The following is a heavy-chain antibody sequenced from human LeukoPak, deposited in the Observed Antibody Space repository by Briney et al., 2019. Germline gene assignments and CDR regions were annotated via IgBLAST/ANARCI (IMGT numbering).Heavy chain of an antibody. CDR3: ARGYSTMPGDY. CDR1: GFTFNRHW. D-gene: IGHD2-15*01. Sequence: GGSLRLSCAASGFTFNRHWMYWVRQAPGKGLVWVSRISSDGSSITYADSVKGRFTISRDNAKDTLYLQMNSLRSEDTAVYYCARGYSTMPGDYWGQGTLVTVSS. CDR2: ISSDGSSI. V-gene: IGHV3-74*01. J-gene: IGHJ4*02.